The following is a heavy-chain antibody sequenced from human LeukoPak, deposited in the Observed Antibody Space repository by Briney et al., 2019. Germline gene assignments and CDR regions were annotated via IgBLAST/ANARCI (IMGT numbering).Heavy chain of an antibody. CDR2: IYTSGST. J-gene: IGHJ6*03. Sequence: SETLSLTCTVSGGSISSYYWSWIRQPAGKGLEWIGRIYTSGSTNYNPSLKSRVTMSVDTSKNQFSLKLSSVTAADTAVYYCARTGARGSSHPPTRHDYYYMDVWGKGTTVTVSS. D-gene: IGHD6-13*01. V-gene: IGHV4-4*07. CDR3: ARTGARGSSHPPTRHDYYYMDV. CDR1: GGSISSYY.